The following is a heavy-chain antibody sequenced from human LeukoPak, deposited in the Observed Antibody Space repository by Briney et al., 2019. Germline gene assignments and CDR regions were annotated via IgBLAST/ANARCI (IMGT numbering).Heavy chain of an antibody. CDR3: AKSSSRLDTSSFEY. J-gene: IGHJ4*02. CDR1: GFTFSSYG. CDR2: IQYDGSNK. Sequence: GGSLRLSCAASGFTFSSYGIHWVRQAPGKGLEWVAFIQYDGSNKYADSVKGRFTISRDNSKNVLYLQMNSLRAEDTALYYCAKSSSRLDTSSFEYWGQGTLVTVSS. V-gene: IGHV3-30*02. D-gene: IGHD5-18*01.